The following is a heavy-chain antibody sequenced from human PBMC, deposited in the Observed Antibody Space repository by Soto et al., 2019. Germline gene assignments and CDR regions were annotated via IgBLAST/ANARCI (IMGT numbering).Heavy chain of an antibody. V-gene: IGHV4-30-4*01. CDR3: ARDHYDFWSGTRHFDY. J-gene: IGHJ4*02. CDR1: GGSISSGDYY. D-gene: IGHD3-3*01. Sequence: SETLSLTCTVSGGSISSGDYYWSWIRQPPGKGLEWIGYIYYSGSTYYNPSLKSRVTISVDTSKNQFSLKLSSVTAADTAVYYCARDHYDFWSGTRHFDYWGQGTLVTVSS. CDR2: IYYSGST.